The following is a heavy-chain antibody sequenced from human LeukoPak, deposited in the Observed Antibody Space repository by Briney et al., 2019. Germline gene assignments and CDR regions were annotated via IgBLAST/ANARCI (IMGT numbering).Heavy chain of an antibody. CDR1: GFTFSSYA. Sequence: PGGSLRLSCAASGFTFSSYAMSWVRQAPGKGLEWASAISGSGGSTYYADSVKGRFTISRDNSKNTLYLQMNSLRAEDTAVYYCAKVFGVVVITNPNWFDPWGQGTLVTVSS. CDR2: ISGSGGST. D-gene: IGHD3-22*01. J-gene: IGHJ5*02. CDR3: AKVFGVVVITNPNWFDP. V-gene: IGHV3-23*01.